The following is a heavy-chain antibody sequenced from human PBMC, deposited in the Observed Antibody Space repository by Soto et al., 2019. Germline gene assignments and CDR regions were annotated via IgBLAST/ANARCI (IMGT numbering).Heavy chain of an antibody. J-gene: IGHJ4*02. Sequence: QVQLQESGPGLVKPSETLSLTCIVSGGSISNYYWTWIRQPPGKGLEWIGYICYSGSTNYNPSLKSRVTISVDTSKNQFSLKLSSVTAADTAVYYCARGRESYKWNDVGYWGQGILVTVSS. CDR3: ARGRESYKWNDVGY. D-gene: IGHD1-1*01. V-gene: IGHV4-59*01. CDR1: GGSISNYY. CDR2: ICYSGST.